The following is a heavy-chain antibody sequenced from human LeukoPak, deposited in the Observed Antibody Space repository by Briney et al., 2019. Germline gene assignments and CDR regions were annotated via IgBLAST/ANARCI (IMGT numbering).Heavy chain of an antibody. D-gene: IGHD3-10*01. CDR1: GYTFTSYA. Sequence: ASVKVSCKASGYTFTSYAMHWVRQAPGQRLEWMGWINAGNGNTKYSQKFQGRVTITRDTSASTAYMELSSLRSEDTAVYYCARERVYYGSGSPPDYWGQGTLVTVSS. CDR3: ARERVYYGSGSPPDY. CDR2: INAGNGNT. J-gene: IGHJ4*02. V-gene: IGHV1-3*01.